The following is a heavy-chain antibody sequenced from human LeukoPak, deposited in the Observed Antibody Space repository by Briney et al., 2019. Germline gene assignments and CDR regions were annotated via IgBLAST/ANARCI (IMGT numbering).Heavy chain of an antibody. Sequence: VASVKVSCKASGYTFTGHYIHWVRQAPGQGLEWMGWINPNSGGTNYALKCQGRVTMTRDTSISTAYMELSRLRSDDTAVYYCARVISNGWYGSLTLTLEAEYFQHWGQGTLVTVSS. V-gene: IGHV1-2*02. D-gene: IGHD6-19*01. J-gene: IGHJ1*01. CDR2: INPNSGGT. CDR3: ARVISNGWYGSLTLTLEAEYFQH. CDR1: GYTFTGHY.